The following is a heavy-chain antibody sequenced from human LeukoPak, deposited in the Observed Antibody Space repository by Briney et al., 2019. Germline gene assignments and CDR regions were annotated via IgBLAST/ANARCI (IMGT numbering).Heavy chain of an antibody. D-gene: IGHD2/OR15-2a*01. J-gene: IGHJ5*02. CDR1: GFTFSSYA. CDR2: ISYDGSNK. Sequence: GGSLRLSCAASGFTFSSYAMHWVRQAPGKGLEWVAVISYDGSNKYYADSVKGRFTISRDNSKNTLYLQMNSLRAEDTAVYYCAKALYNWFDPWGQGTLVTVSS. V-gene: IGHV3-30-3*01. CDR3: AKALYNWFDP.